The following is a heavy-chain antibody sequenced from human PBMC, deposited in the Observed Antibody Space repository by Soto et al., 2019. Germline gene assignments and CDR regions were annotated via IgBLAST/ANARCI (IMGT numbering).Heavy chain of an antibody. Sequence: TLSLTCTVSGGSVSSGESSWTWIRQSPGKGLKWIGYIYNSGDTYYNPSLKSRVTISVDRSKNQFSLNVRSVTAADTAVYYCARGADYDFRSGFSIWFDSWGPGILVTVSS. D-gene: IGHD3-3*01. V-gene: IGHV4-30-2*06. CDR2: IYNSGDT. J-gene: IGHJ5*01. CDR1: GGSVSSGESS. CDR3: ARGADYDFRSGFSIWFDS.